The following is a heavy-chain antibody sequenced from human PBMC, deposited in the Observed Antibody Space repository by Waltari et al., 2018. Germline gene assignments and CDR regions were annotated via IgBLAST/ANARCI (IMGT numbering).Heavy chain of an antibody. V-gene: IGHV3-23*03. D-gene: IGHD6-19*01. CDR3: AKHTSHSSGWHDAFDI. J-gene: IGHJ3*02. CDR1: GGSISSSSYS. CDR2: IYSGGST. Sequence: LQLQESGPGLVKPSETLSLTCTVSGGSISSSSYSWGWIRQPPGKGLEWVSVIYSGGSTYYADSVKGRFTISRDNSKNTLYLQMNSLRAEDTAVYYCAKHTSHSSGWHDAFDIWGQGTMVTVSS.